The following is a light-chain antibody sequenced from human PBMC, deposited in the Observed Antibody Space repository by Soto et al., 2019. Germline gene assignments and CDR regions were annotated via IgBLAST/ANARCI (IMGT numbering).Light chain of an antibody. CDR1: QGISNY. J-gene: IGKJ1*01. CDR2: AAS. V-gene: IGKV1-27*01. CDR3: QNYNSPPWT. Sequence: DIQMTQSPSSLSASVGDRVTITCRASQGISNYLVWYQQKPGKVPKLLIYAASTLQSGVPSRFSGRGCGTDFPLTISSLQPEDVANYYFQNYNSPPWTFGQGTKVEIK.